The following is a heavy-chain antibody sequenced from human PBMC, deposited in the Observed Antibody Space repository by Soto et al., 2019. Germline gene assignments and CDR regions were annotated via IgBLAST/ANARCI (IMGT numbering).Heavy chain of an antibody. CDR2: ISYDGSTK. CDR1: GFTFSSYA. CDR3: AREEAEAFDY. Sequence: QVQLVESGGGVVQPGRSLRLSCAASGFTFSSYAMHWVRQAPGKGLEWVAVISYDGSTKYYADSVKGRFTISRDNSKNTLYLQMNSLRAEDTAVYYCAREEAEAFDYWGQGTLVTVSS. V-gene: IGHV3-30-3*01. J-gene: IGHJ4*02.